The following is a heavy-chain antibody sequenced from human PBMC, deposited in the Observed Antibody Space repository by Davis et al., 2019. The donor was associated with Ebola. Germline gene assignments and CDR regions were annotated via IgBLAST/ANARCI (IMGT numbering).Heavy chain of an antibody. D-gene: IGHD6-19*01. CDR1: GYTFTSYA. J-gene: IGHJ5*02. Sequence: ASVKVSCKASGYTFTSYAMHWVRQAPGQRLEWMGWINAGNGNTKYSQKFQGRVTITRDTSASTAYMELSSLRSEDTAVYYCARGGEIAVARNPWGQGTLVTVSS. V-gene: IGHV1-3*01. CDR2: INAGNGNT. CDR3: ARGGEIAVARNP.